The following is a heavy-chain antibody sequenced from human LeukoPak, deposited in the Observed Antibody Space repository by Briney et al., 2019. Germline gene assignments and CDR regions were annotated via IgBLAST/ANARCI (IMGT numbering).Heavy chain of an antibody. V-gene: IGHV4-59*02. J-gene: IGHJ4*02. CDR3: ATHSSGWHFDS. Sequence: SETLSLTCTVSGVSVSNHYWSWIRQPPGKGLEWIGWFYYSGGTYFNPSLGSRVTISADTSRDHLSLNLRSLTAADTAVYYCATHSSGWHFDSWGQGALVTVSS. CDR2: FYYSGGT. D-gene: IGHD6-19*01. CDR1: GVSVSNHY.